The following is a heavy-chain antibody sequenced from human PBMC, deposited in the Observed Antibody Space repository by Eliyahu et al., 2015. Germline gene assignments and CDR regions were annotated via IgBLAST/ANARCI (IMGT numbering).Heavy chain of an antibody. D-gene: IGHD4-11*01. CDR1: GGSISSYY. Sequence: QVQLQQSGPGLVKPSETLSLTCTVAGGSISSYYWSWIRQPPGKGLEWIGYIYYSGSTNYNPSLKSRVTISVDTSKNQFSLKLSSVTAADTAVYYCARHLPVTLYYFDYWGQGTLVTVSS. V-gene: IGHV4-59*01. J-gene: IGHJ4*02. CDR2: IYYSGST. CDR3: ARHLPVTLYYFDY.